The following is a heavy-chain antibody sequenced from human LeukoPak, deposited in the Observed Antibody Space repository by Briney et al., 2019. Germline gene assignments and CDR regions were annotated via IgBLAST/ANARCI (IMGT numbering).Heavy chain of an antibody. D-gene: IGHD6-19*01. CDR2: IYYTGTT. Sequence: PSETLSLTCTVSRGSVTTSRYYWGWIRQPPGKGLEWIESIYYTGTTYHNPSFKSRVTISMDTSKNQFSLNLTSVTAADTAIYYCVTSEVGGGWSLDNWGQGILVTVSS. CDR1: RGSVTTSRYY. J-gene: IGHJ4*02. V-gene: IGHV4-39*01. CDR3: VTSEVGGGWSLDN.